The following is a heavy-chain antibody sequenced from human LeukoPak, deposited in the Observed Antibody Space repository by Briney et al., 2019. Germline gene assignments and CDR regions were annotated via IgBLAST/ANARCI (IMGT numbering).Heavy chain of an antibody. J-gene: IGHJ6*03. CDR3: ARRVVGGYYSGFVNYYYYMDV. CDR2: INHSGST. Sequence: SETLCLTCAVYGGSFSGYYWSWIRQPPGKGLEWIGEINHSGSTNYNPSLKSRVTISVDTSKNQFSLKLSSVTAADTAVYYCARRVVGGYYSGFVNYYYYMDVWGKGTTVTVSS. CDR1: GGSFSGYY. V-gene: IGHV4-34*01. D-gene: IGHD3-3*01.